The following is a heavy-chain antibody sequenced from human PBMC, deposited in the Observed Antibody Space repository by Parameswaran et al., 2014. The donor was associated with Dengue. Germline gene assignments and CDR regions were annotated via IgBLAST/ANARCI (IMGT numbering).Heavy chain of an antibody. V-gene: IGHV6-1*01. Sequence: KWIRQSPSRGLEWLGRTYYRSKWYNDYAVSVKSRITINPDTSKNQFSLQLNSVTPEDTAVYYCARAGAGTTCFDYWGQGTLVTVSS. CDR3: ARAGAGTTCFDY. CDR2: TYYRSKWYN. D-gene: IGHD1-7*01. J-gene: IGHJ4*02.